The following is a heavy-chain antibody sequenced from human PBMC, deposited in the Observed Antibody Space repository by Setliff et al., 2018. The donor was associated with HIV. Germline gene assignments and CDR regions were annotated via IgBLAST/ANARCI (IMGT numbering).Heavy chain of an antibody. CDR2: MMTIFSTT. CDR1: AGSFSIFA. V-gene: IGHV1-69*05. CDR3: ATEGAGGSYQRASALDV. J-gene: IGHJ3*01. Sequence: VASVTVSCKSSAGSFSIFAINWVRQAPGQGLEWMGGMMTIFSTTNYARKFQGRVTITTDESTGTAYMELSNLRSEDTAVYYCATEGAGGSYQRASALDVWGQGTMVTVSS. D-gene: IGHD1-26*01.